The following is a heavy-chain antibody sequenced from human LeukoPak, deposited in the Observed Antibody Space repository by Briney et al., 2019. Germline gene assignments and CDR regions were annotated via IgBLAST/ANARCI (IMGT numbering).Heavy chain of an antibody. CDR1: GFTFSSYG. Sequence: GGSLRLSCAASGFTFSSYGMHWVRQAPGKGLEWVAFIRYDGSNEYYADSVKGRFTISRDNSKNTLYLQMNSLRAEDTAVYYCAKDIGDYPDAFDIWGQGTMVTVSS. CDR2: IRYDGSNE. V-gene: IGHV3-30*02. D-gene: IGHD4-17*01. J-gene: IGHJ3*02. CDR3: AKDIGDYPDAFDI.